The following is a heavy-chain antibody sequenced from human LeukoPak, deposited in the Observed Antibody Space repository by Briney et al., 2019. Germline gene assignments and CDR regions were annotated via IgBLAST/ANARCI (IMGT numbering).Heavy chain of an antibody. CDR3: AKDIVVVPAAGDWFDP. D-gene: IGHD2-2*01. Sequence: GGSLRLSCAASGFTFSSYAMSRVRQAPGKGLEWVSAISGSGGSTYYADSVKGRFTISRDNSKNTLYLQMNSLRAEDTAVYYCAKDIVVVPAAGDWFDPWGQGTLVTVSS. J-gene: IGHJ5*02. CDR1: GFTFSSYA. CDR2: ISGSGGST. V-gene: IGHV3-23*01.